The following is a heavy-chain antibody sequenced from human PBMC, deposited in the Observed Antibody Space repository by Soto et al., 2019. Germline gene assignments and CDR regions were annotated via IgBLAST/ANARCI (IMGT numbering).Heavy chain of an antibody. J-gene: IGHJ4*02. CDR3: ARDPPYYSGNDRSGGDYFDY. D-gene: IGHD5-12*01. V-gene: IGHV3-48*01. Sequence: GGSLRLSCAASGFTFSSRSMNWVRQAPGKGLEWISYISSTGSTIFYADSVKGRFTISRDNAKNSLYLQMNSLRAEDTAVYYCARDPPYYSGNDRSGGDYFDYWGQGTLVTVSS. CDR2: ISSTGSTI. CDR1: GFTFSSRS.